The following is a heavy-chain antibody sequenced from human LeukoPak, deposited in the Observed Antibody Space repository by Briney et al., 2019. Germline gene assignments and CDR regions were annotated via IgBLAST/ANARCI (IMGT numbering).Heavy chain of an antibody. CDR1: GYSFAIYW. V-gene: IGHV5-51*01. CDR3: ARSGSGTRFDY. CDR2: IYPGDSDT. D-gene: IGHD6-19*01. J-gene: IGHJ4*02. Sequence: KVSCKVSGYSFAIYWIAWVRQMPGKGLEWMGIIYPGDSDTRYSPSFQGQVTISADKSISTAYLQWSSLKASDTAMFYCARSGSGTRFDYWGQGTLVTVSS.